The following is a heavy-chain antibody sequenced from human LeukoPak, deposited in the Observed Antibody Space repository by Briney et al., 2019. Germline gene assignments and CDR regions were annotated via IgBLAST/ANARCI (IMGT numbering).Heavy chain of an antibody. CDR3: ARDGEYQLLRADY. CDR2: INPNSGGT. Sequence: ASVKVSCNASGYTFTGYYMHWVRQAPGQGLEWMGWINPNSGGTNYAQKFQGRVTMTRDTSISTAYMELSRLRSDDTAVYYCARDGEYQLLRADYWGQGTLVTVSS. J-gene: IGHJ4*02. D-gene: IGHD2-2*01. V-gene: IGHV1-2*02. CDR1: GYTFTGYY.